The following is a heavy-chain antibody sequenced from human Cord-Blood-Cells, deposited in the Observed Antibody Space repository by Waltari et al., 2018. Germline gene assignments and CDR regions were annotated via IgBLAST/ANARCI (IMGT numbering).Heavy chain of an antibody. CDR2: IYYSGST. CDR3: AREGRNYYGSGSYDY. Sequence: QVQLQESGPGLVKPSQTLSLTCTVSGGSISSGGYYWSWIRQHPGKGLEWIGDIYYSGSTYNNPSLKSRVTISVDTSKNQFSLKLSSVTAADTAVYYCAREGRNYYGSGSYDYWGQGTLVTVSS. CDR1: GGSISSGGYY. J-gene: IGHJ4*02. V-gene: IGHV4-31*03. D-gene: IGHD3-10*01.